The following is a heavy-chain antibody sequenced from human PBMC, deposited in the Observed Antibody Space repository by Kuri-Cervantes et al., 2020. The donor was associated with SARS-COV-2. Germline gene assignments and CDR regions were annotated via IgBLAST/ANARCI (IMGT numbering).Heavy chain of an antibody. CDR2: ISYDGSNK. V-gene: IGHV3-30-3*01. Sequence: GESLKISCAASGFTFSSYAMHWVRQAPGKGLEWVAVISYDGSNKYYADSVKGRFTISRDNSKNTLYLQMNSLRAEDTAVYYCAKDHIGLRFLEWLDAFDIWGQGTMVTVSS. D-gene: IGHD3-3*01. CDR1: GFTFSSYA. J-gene: IGHJ3*02. CDR3: AKDHIGLRFLEWLDAFDI.